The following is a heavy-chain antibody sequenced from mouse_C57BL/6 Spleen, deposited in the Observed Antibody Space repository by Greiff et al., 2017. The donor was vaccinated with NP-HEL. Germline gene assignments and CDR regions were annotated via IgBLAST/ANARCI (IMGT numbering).Heavy chain of an antibody. CDR1: GYTFTSYG. Sequence: VMLVESGAELARPGASVKLSCKASGYTFTSYGISWVKQRTGQGLEWIGEIYPRSGNTYYNEKFKGKATLTADKSSSTAYMELRSLTSEDSAVYFCARGELGLYYFDYWGQGTTLTVSS. CDR3: ARGELGLYYFDY. CDR2: IYPRSGNT. V-gene: IGHV1-81*01. J-gene: IGHJ2*01. D-gene: IGHD4-1*01.